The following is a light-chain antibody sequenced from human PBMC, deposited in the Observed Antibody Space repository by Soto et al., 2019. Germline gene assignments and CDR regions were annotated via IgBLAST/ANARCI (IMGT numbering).Light chain of an antibody. V-gene: IGLV1-44*01. Sequence: QSVLTQPTSASGTPGQRVTISCSGSSSNIGSNTVNWYQQLPGTAPKLLIYSNNQRLSGVPDRFSGSKSGTSASLAISGLQSEDEADYYCAAWDDSLNGVVFGGGTKLTVL. CDR2: SNN. CDR1: SSNIGSNT. CDR3: AAWDDSLNGVV. J-gene: IGLJ2*01.